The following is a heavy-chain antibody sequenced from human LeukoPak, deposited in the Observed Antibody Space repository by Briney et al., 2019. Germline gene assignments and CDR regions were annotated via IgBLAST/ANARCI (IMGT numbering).Heavy chain of an antibody. V-gene: IGHV3-21*01. J-gene: IGHJ4*02. D-gene: IGHD3-22*01. CDR3: ARDQGGYYDSSGYVS. CDR1: GFTFSLYS. Sequence: GGSLRLSCGASGFTFSLYSMSWVRQAPGKGLEWVSSISSSSSYIYYADSVKGRFTISRDNAKNSLYLQMNSLRAEDTAVYYCARDQGGYYDSSGYVSWGQGTLVTVSS. CDR2: ISSSSSYI.